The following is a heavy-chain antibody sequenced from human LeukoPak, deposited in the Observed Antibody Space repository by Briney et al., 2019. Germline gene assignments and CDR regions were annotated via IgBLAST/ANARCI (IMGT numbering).Heavy chain of an antibody. D-gene: IGHD3-16*01. Sequence: GGSLRLSCAASVFTFSTYWMSWVRQATGKGLEWVANINQDGTEKYCVESVKGRFTITRDNGKNSLHLQMNSLRAEDTAVYYCARDRGSYLDYRGQGTLVTVSS. CDR1: VFTFSTYW. J-gene: IGHJ4*02. CDR2: INQDGTEK. CDR3: ARDRGSYLDY. V-gene: IGHV3-7*01.